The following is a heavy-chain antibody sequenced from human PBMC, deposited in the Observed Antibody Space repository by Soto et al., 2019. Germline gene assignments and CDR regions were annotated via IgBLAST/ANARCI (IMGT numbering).Heavy chain of an antibody. CDR3: ARTTDYGGGIDY. CDR2: IYYSGST. CDR1: GGSISSSSYY. Sequence: SETLSLTCTVSGGSISSSSYYWGWIRQPPGKGLEWIGGIYYSGSTYYNPSLKSRVTISVDTSKNQFSLKLSSVTAADTAVYYCARTTDYGGGIDYWGQGTLVTFSS. D-gene: IGHD4-17*01. J-gene: IGHJ4*02. V-gene: IGHV4-39*01.